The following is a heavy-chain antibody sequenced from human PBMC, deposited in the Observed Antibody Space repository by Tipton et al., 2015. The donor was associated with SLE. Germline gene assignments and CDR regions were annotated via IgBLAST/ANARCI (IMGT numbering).Heavy chain of an antibody. CDR1: GGSISSYY. V-gene: IGHV4-59*12. J-gene: IGHJ4*02. CDR2: IYYSGST. D-gene: IGHD1-26*01. Sequence: TLSLTCTVSGGSISSYYWSWIRQPPGKGLEWIGYIYYSGSTNYNPSPKSRVTISVDTSKNQFSLKLRSVTAADTAVYYCARLTDSGSYYNDYWGQGTLVTVSS. CDR3: ARLTDSGSYYNDY.